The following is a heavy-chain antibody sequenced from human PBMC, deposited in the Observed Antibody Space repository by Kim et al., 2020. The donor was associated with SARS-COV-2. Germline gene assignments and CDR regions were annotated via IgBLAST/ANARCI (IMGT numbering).Heavy chain of an antibody. CDR3: AANYDSSGLYGMDV. Sequence: NPSLKSRVTISVDTSKNQFSLKLSSVTAADTAVYYCAANYDSSGLYGMDVWGQGTTVTVSS. J-gene: IGHJ6*02. V-gene: IGHV4-34*01. D-gene: IGHD3-22*01.